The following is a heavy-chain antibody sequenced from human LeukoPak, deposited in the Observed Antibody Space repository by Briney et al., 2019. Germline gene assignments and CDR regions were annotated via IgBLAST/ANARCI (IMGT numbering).Heavy chain of an antibody. CDR1: GGTFSSYA. Sequence: GASVKVSCKASGGTFSSYAISWVRQAPGQGLEWMGRIIPIFGTANYAQKFQGRVTITTDESTSTAYMELGSLRSEDTAVYYCARVPRSLHYYDSSGYYPNWLPGTLVTVSS. D-gene: IGHD3-22*01. V-gene: IGHV1-69*05. CDR3: ARVPRSLHYYDSSGYYPN. J-gene: IGHJ4*02. CDR2: IIPIFGTA.